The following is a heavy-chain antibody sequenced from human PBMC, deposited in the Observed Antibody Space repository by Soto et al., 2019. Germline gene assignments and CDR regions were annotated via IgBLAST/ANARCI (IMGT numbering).Heavy chain of an antibody. CDR1: GFTFSSYA. D-gene: IGHD1-26*01. Sequence: QVQLVESGGGVVQPGRSLRVSCAASGFTFSSYAMHWVRQAPGKGLEWVAAISYDGSNKYYADSVKGRFTISRDTSKNTLNLQMNSLRAEGTAVYYCARGEWELPSYLAYWGQGTLVTVSS. CDR3: ARGEWELPSYLAY. J-gene: IGHJ4*02. CDR2: ISYDGSNK. V-gene: IGHV3-30-3*01.